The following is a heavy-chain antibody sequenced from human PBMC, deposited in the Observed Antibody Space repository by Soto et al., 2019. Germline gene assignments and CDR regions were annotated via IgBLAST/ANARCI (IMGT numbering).Heavy chain of an antibody. J-gene: IGHJ5*02. D-gene: IGHD1-1*01. CDR2: ITPYNGNT. CDR1: GYTFTYRY. CDR3: ARHNSQWPNWFDP. V-gene: IGHV1-45*02. Sequence: SVKVSCKASGYTFTYRYLHWVRQAPGQALEWMGWITPYNGNTDYAQKFQGRVTMTRDRSTNTAYMDLRSLRSDDTAVYYCARHNSQWPNWFDPWGQGTPVTVSS.